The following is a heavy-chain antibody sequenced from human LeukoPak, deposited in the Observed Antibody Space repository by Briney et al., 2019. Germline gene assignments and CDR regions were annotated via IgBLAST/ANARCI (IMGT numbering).Heavy chain of an antibody. J-gene: IGHJ2*01. Sequence: SGGSLRLSCGGSGFTFDDYAMHWVRQVPGKGLEWASCASWNSGARDYAESVRGRFTISRDNAKNSLYLQMNSLRTEETALYFCARDRAYNYGYTYFDLWGRGTLVTVSS. CDR2: ASWNSGAR. CDR1: GFTFDDYA. CDR3: ARDRAYNYGYTYFDL. D-gene: IGHD5-18*01. V-gene: IGHV3-9*01.